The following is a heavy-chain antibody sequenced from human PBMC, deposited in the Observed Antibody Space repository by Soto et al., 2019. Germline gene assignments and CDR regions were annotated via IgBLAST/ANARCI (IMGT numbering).Heavy chain of an antibody. CDR3: ARLWSSNEGSS. D-gene: IGHD2-21*01. V-gene: IGHV4-34*01. J-gene: IGHJ4*02. CDR1: GGSFRGYY. Sequence: QVRLQQWGAGLLKPSETLALTCAVHGGSFRGYYWSWIRQPPGKGLEWIGEINHSGGTNYNPSLNSRVSISVDASKHQSSLQLSSVTAADTAVDYCARLWSSNEGSSWCQGTLGAVSS. CDR2: INHSGGT.